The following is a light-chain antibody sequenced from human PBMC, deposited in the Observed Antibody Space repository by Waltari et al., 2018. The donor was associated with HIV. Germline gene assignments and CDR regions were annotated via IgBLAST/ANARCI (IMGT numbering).Light chain of an antibody. V-gene: IGKV4-1*01. CDR2: WAS. CDR3: QQYYSTPFG. Sequence: DIVMTQSPDSLAVSLGERATINCKSSQSVLYSSNNKNYLAWYQQKPGQPPKLLMYWASTRESGVPDRFSGSGSGTDFTLTISNLQAEDVAIYYCQQYYSTPFGFGQGTKLEIK. J-gene: IGKJ2*03. CDR1: QSVLYSSNNKNY.